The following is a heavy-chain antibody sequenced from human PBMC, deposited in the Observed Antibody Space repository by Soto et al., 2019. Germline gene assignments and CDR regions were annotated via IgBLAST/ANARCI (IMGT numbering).Heavy chain of an antibody. CDR3: ARDPSVPAAGRVAGRGSYFDY. V-gene: IGHV4-34*01. J-gene: IGHJ4*02. CDR2: INHSGST. Sequence: SETLSLTCAVYGGSFSGYYWSWIRQPPGKGLEWIGEINHSGSTNYNPSLKSRVTISVDTSKNQFSLKLSSVTAADTAVYYCARDPSVPAAGRVAGRGSYFDYWGQGTLVTVSS. CDR1: GGSFSGYY. D-gene: IGHD6-13*01.